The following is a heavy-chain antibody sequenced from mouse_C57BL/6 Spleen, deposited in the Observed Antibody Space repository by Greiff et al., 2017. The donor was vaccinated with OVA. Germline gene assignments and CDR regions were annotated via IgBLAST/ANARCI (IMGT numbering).Heavy chain of an antibody. Sequence: VQLQQPGAELVKPGASVKMSCKASGYTFTSYWITWVKQRPGQGLEWIGDIYPGSGSTNYNEKCKSKATLTVDTSSSTAYMQLSSLTSEDSAVYYCARKDYDYDDLAWFAYWGQGTLVTVSA. J-gene: IGHJ3*01. D-gene: IGHD2-4*01. V-gene: IGHV1-55*01. CDR1: GYTFTSYW. CDR2: IYPGSGST. CDR3: ARKDYDYDDLAWFAY.